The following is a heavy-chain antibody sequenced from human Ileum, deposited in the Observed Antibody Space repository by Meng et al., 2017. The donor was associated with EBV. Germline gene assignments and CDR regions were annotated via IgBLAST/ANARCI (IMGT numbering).Heavy chain of an antibody. CDR3: LSAFDC. J-gene: IGHJ4*02. D-gene: IGHD1-26*01. Sequence: EVQLVESXXGLAKXGGSLRLSCVASGFSITNAWMTWVRQAPGKGLEWVGRIKSKTDGGTIDYAAPVKGRFTISRDDSKNTLYLQMNSLETEDTAVYYCLSAFDCWGQVTLVNVSS. V-gene: IGHV3-15*01. CDR1: GFSITNAW. CDR2: IKSKTDGGTI.